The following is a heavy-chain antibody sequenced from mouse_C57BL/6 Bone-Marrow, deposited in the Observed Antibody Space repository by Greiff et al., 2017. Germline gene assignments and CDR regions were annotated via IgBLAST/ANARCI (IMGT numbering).Heavy chain of an antibody. CDR1: GYSITSGYY. CDR3: AREDGRWFAY. V-gene: IGHV3-6*01. Sequence: EVKLMESGPGLVKPSQSLSLTCSVTGYSITSGYYWNWIRQFPGNKLEWMGYISYDGSNNYNPSLKNRISITRDTSKNQFFLKLNSVTTEDTATYYCAREDGRWFAYWGQGTLVTVSA. CDR2: ISYDGSN. J-gene: IGHJ3*01.